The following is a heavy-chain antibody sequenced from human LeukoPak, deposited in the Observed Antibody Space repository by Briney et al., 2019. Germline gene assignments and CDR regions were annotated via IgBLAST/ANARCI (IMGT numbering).Heavy chain of an antibody. CDR1: GGSFTTYY. J-gene: IGHJ4*02. CDR2: INHNEFT. D-gene: IGHD3-22*01. V-gene: IGHV4-34*01. CDR3: AGNYYYDSSGYGY. Sequence: SETLSLTCAVYGGSFTTYYWSWIRQPPGKGLEWIGEINHNEFTNYNPSLKSRVTISVDTSKNQFSLKLSSVTAADTAVYYCAGNYYYDSSGYGYWGQGTLVTVSS.